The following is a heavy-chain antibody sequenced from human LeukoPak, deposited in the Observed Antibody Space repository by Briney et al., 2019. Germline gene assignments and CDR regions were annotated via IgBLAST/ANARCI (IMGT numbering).Heavy chain of an antibody. V-gene: IGHV1-18*01. D-gene: IGHD6-25*01. Sequence: ASVKVSCKASGGTFSSYAISWVRQAPGQGLEWMGWISAYNAKTNYAQNLQGRVTMTTDTSTTTAYMELRSLRSDDTAVYYCARDGHIAAELFDYWGQGTLVTVSS. CDR3: ARDGHIAAELFDY. CDR1: GGTFSSYA. J-gene: IGHJ4*02. CDR2: ISAYNAKT.